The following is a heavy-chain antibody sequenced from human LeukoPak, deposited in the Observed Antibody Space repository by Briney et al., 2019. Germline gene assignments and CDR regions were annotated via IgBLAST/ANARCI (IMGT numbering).Heavy chain of an antibody. J-gene: IGHJ4*02. CDR1: GLTFDDYA. CDR3: AKDGE. V-gene: IGHV3-9*01. Sequence: PGGSLRLSCAASGLTFDDYAMHWVRQAPGKGLEWVSGISWNSGSIGYADSVKGRFTISRDNAKNSLYLQMNSLRAEDTALYYCAKDGEWGQGTLVTVSS. CDR2: ISWNSGSI.